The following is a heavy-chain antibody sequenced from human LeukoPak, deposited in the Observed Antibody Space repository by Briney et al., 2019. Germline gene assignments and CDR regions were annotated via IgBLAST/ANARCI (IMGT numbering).Heavy chain of an antibody. CDR1: GGSISSYY. V-gene: IGHV4-59*01. CDR3: ARDLSGYCSSTSCYYGMDV. Sequence: SETLSLTCTVSGGSISSYYWSWIRQPPGKGLEWIGHIYYSGSTNYNPSLKSRVTISVDTSKNQFSLKLSPVTAADTAVYYCARDLSGYCSSTSCYYGMDVWGKGTTVTVSS. D-gene: IGHD2-2*03. CDR2: IYYSGST. J-gene: IGHJ6*04.